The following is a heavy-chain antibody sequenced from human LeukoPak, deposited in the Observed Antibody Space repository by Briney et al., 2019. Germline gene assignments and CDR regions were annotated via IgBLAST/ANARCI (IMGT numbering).Heavy chain of an antibody. CDR3: ARALAMGDYGGPTDY. CDR1: GYTFTSYY. Sequence: ASVKVSCKASGYTFTSYYMHWVRQAPGQGLEWMGIINPSGGSTSYAQKFQGRVTMTRDTSTSTVYMELSSLRSEDTAVYYCARALAMGDYGGPTDYWGQGTLVTVSS. J-gene: IGHJ4*02. CDR2: INPSGGST. V-gene: IGHV1-46*01. D-gene: IGHD4-23*01.